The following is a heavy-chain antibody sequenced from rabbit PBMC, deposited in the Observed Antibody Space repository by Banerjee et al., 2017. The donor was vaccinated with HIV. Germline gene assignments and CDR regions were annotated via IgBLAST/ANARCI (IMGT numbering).Heavy chain of an antibody. CDR2: IYRGSGGGT. CDR1: GFSFSTANY. Sequence: QEQLEESGGGLAKLEGSLTPTGTAPGFSFSTANYSAGVRQAPGKGLEWIACIYRGSGGGTDYASWAKGRFTISKTSSTTVTLQMTSLTAADTASYFCARDPGGSMDLWGQGTLVTVS. D-gene: IGHD2-1*01. CDR3: ARDPGGSMDL. J-gene: IGHJ3*01. V-gene: IGHV1S45*01.